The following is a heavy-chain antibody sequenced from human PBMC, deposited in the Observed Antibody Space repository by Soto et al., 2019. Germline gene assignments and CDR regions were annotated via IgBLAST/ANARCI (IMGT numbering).Heavy chain of an antibody. V-gene: IGHV3-21*01. CDR1: VFTFSSYS. D-gene: IGHD3-10*01. CDR3: ARDNYYGSGSYLSSVGMDV. CDR2: ISSSSSYI. Sequence: GGSLRLSCAASVFTFSSYSMNWVRQAPGKGLEWVSSISSSSSYIYYADSVKGRFTISRDNAKNSLYLQMNSLRAEDTAVYYYARDNYYGSGSYLSSVGMDVWGQGTTVTVSS. J-gene: IGHJ6*02.